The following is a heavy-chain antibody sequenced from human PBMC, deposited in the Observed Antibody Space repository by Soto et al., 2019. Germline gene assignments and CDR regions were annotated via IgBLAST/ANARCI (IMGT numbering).Heavy chain of an antibody. CDR2: IIPMFGTA. V-gene: IGHV1-69*06. Sequence: QVQLVQSGAEVKKPGSSVKVSCKASGGTFSTYATSWVRQAPGQGLEWMGMIIPMFGTANYAQKFQGRVTITADKSTSTAYMELSSLRSEDTDVYYCARDEGGSGYQLDSWGQGTLVTVSS. CDR3: ARDEGGSGYQLDS. D-gene: IGHD3-22*01. CDR1: GGTFSTYA. J-gene: IGHJ5*01.